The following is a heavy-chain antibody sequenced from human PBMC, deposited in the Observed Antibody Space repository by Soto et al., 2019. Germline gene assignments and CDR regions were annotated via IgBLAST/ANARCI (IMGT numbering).Heavy chain of an antibody. CDR2: IYWDDDK. V-gene: IGHV2-5*02. D-gene: IGHD1-7*01. J-gene: IGHJ4*02. Sequence: QITLKESGPTLVKPTQTLTLTCTFSGFSLSSSGVGVGWIRPPPGKALEWLTCIYWDDDKRYSPSLKSRLTITKDTPKNQVVLTPTNMDPVDTATYYCARLVVAGTTYYFDSWGQGTLLTFAS. CDR3: ARLVVAGTTYYFDS. CDR1: GFSLSSSGVG.